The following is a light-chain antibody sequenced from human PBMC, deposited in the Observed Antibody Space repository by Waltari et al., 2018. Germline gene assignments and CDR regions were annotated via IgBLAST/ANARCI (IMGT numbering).Light chain of an antibody. J-gene: IGKJ1*01. CDR3: QHYLSLPGT. Sequence: EIVLTQPPGTMSLSLGEGATVPCRASQSVSRYLAWYQQKPGQAPRLLIYDAATWATGIPDRFSGSGSGTDFSLTISRLEPDDFAVYYCQHYLSLPGTFGQGTTVEI. CDR2: DAA. V-gene: IGKV3-20*01. CDR1: QSVSRY.